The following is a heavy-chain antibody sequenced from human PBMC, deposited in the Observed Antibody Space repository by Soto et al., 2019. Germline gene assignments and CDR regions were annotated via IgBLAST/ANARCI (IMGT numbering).Heavy chain of an antibody. D-gene: IGHD3-22*01. Sequence: PGGSLRLSCAASGFTFSDYYMSWIRQAPGKGLEWVSYMSSSGSTIYYGDSVKGRFTISRDNAKNSLYLQMNSLRAEDTAVYYCARDLNYYDSSGYSNWFAPWRHGTLVTVSS. V-gene: IGHV3-11*01. CDR1: GFTFSDYY. CDR3: ARDLNYYDSSGYSNWFAP. CDR2: MSSSGSTI. J-gene: IGHJ5*02.